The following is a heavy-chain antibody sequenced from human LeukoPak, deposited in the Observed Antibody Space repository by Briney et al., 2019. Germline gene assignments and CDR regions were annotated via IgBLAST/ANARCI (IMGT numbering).Heavy chain of an antibody. CDR1: GFTVSSNY. J-gene: IGHJ6*03. V-gene: IGHV3-66*01. D-gene: IGHD1-26*01. CDR2: IYSGGST. Sequence: GGSLRLSCAPSGFTVSSNYMNWVRQAPGKGLEWVSVIYSGGSTYYADSVKGRITISRDNSKNTLYLQMNSLRAEDTAVYYCAKVAEVGATGYYYYMDVWGKGTTVTISS. CDR3: AKVAEVGATGYYYYMDV.